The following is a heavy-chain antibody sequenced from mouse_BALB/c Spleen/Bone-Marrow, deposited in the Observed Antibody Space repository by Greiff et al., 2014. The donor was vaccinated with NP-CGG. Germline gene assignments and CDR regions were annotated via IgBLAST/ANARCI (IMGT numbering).Heavy chain of an antibody. Sequence: EVKLQESGPELVKPGASVKMSCKASGYTFTDYYMDWVKQSHGESFEWIGRVNPYNGGTSYNQKFKGKATLTVDKSSSTAYMELNSLTSEDSAVYYCARGGLWDGNYAWFAYWGQGTLVTVSA. V-gene: IGHV1-19*01. CDR3: ARGGLWDGNYAWFAY. D-gene: IGHD2-1*01. CDR1: GYTFTDYY. CDR2: VNPYNGGT. J-gene: IGHJ3*01.